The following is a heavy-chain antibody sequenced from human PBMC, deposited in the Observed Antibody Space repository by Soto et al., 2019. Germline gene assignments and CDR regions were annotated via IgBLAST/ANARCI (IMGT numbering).Heavy chain of an antibody. D-gene: IGHD5-12*01. Sequence: EVQLVESGGDLVQPGGSLRLSCAASGFSFSIFWMHWVRQAPGKGLVWVSSINGGGSSADYADSVKGRFTCSRDNAKNTVYLQMNSLRAEDTAVYYCTRGGGYSGYDPFDYWGQGTLVTVSS. V-gene: IGHV3-74*01. J-gene: IGHJ4*02. CDR3: TRGGGYSGYDPFDY. CDR2: INGGGSSA. CDR1: GFSFSIFW.